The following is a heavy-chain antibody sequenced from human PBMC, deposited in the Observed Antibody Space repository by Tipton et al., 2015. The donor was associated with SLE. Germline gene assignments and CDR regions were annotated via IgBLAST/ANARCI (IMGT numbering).Heavy chain of an antibody. CDR1: GASIRSFNW. CDR3: ARTDGRTEGRSVP. Sequence: TLSLTCSVSGASIRSFNWWSWVRPPPGKGLEWIGEIYHGGITDYPNYNPSLKRRVTISVNSFTNHLSLNLTAVTAADTAVYYCARTDGRTEGRSVPWGQGTLVTVSS. CDR2: IYHGGIT. J-gene: IGHJ5*02. D-gene: IGHD1-14*01. V-gene: IGHV4-4*02.